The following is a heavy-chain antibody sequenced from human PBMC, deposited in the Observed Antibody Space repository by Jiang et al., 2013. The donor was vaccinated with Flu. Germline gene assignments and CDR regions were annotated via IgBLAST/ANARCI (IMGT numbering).Heavy chain of an antibody. CDR3: ARHRGYCRGTVCYPGNWYLDR. V-gene: IGHV4-59*08. J-gene: IGHJ2*01. CDR2: VFNNGST. CDR1: GGYISGYY. D-gene: IGHD2-2*01. Sequence: GPGLVKPSETLSLTCTVSGGYISGYYWSWIRQPPGKGLEWIGYVFNNGSTNFNPSLKSRVTISDDTSKNQFSLKLTSVTAADTAVYYCARHRGYCRGTVCYPGNWYLDRWGRGTLVVVSS.